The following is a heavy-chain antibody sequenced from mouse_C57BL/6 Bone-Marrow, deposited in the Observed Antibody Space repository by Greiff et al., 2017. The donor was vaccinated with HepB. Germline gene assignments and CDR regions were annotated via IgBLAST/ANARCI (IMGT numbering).Heavy chain of an antibody. D-gene: IGHD3-2*02. CDR2: IDPETGGT. CDR3: TRQLRLLNFDY. J-gene: IGHJ2*01. Sequence: QVQLQQSGAELVRPGASVTLSCKASGYTFTDYEMHWVKQTPVHGLEWIGAIDPETGGTAYNQKFKGKAILTADKSSSTAYMELRSLTSEDSAVYYCTRQLRLLNFDYWGPGTTLTVSS. V-gene: IGHV1-15*01. CDR1: GYTFTDYE.